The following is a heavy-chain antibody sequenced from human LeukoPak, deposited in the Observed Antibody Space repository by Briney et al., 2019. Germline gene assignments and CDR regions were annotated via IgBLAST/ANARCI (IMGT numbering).Heavy chain of an antibody. CDR3: AKGRLAPNLALHY. Sequence: PGGSLRLSCAASGFTFSTYAMSWVRQAPVKELEWVSTIRGDDYTYYADSVKGRFTISRDNPKNTLSLQMDSLRTEDTALYCCAKGRLAPNLALHYWGQGTLVTVSS. CDR2: IRGDDYT. D-gene: IGHD3-3*02. CDR1: GFTFSTYA. J-gene: IGHJ4*02. V-gene: IGHV3-23*01.